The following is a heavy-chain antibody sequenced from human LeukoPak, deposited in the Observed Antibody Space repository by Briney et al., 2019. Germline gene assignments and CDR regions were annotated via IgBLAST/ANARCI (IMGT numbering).Heavy chain of an antibody. V-gene: IGHV3-48*03. J-gene: IGHJ4*02. CDR2: ISSSGTTI. Sequence: PGGSLRLSCAASGFTFSSFEMNWVRQAPGKGLEWVSYISSSGTTIYYADSVKGRFTTSRDNAKKSLYLQMNSLRPEDTAVYYCARADYWGQGALVTVSS. CDR3: ARADY. CDR1: GFTFSSFE.